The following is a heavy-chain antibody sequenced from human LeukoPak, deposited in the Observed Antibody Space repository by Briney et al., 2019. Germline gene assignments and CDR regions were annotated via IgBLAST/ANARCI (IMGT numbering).Heavy chain of an antibody. Sequence: SGPTLVNPTQTLRLTCTFSGFSLSAGRVGVGWIRQPPGKALEWLGVIYENDEKLYSSSLQNRLSITKDTSKNQVVLTMANMDPVDTATYYCAHRHRGVASDIWGQGTMVTVSS. CDR3: AHRHRGVASDI. CDR1: GFSLSAGRVG. J-gene: IGHJ3*02. CDR2: IYENDEK. V-gene: IGHV2-5*01. D-gene: IGHD2-15*01.